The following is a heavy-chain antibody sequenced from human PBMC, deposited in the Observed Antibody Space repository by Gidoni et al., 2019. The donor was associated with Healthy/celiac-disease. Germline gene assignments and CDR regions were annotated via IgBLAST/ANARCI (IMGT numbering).Heavy chain of an antibody. CDR1: GGSFSGYY. J-gene: IGHJ4*02. CDR2: INHSGST. CDR3: ARGRASIVGATL. D-gene: IGHD1-26*01. V-gene: IGHV4-34*01. Sequence: QVQLQQWGAGLLKPSETLSLTCAVYGGSFSGYYWSWIRQPPGKGLEWIGEINHSGSTNYNPSLKSRVTISVDTSKNQFSLKLSSVTAADTAVYYCARGRASIVGATLWGQGTLVTVSS.